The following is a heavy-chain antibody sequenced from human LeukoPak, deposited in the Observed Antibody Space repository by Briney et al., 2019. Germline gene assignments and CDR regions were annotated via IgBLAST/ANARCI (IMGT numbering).Heavy chain of an antibody. D-gene: IGHD3-10*01. J-gene: IGHJ4*02. Sequence: GGSLRLSCSASGFTFSTYSMYWVRQAPGKGLESVSGISSNGGFTYYADSVKGRFTISRDNSKNTLYLQMSSLRPEDTAVHYCVKRGPGIYYTHWGQGTLVTVSS. V-gene: IGHV3-64D*09. CDR2: ISSNGGFT. CDR3: VKRGPGIYYTH. CDR1: GFTFSTYS.